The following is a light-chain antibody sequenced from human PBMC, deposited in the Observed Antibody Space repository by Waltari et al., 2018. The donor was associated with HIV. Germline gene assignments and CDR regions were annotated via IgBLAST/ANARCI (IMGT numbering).Light chain of an antibody. CDR2: EVS. V-gene: IGLV2-23*02. Sequence: QSALTQPASVSGSPGQSIPISCTGTSSAVGSYNLVSWYQQHPGKAPKLMIYEVSKRPSGVSNRFSGSKSGNTASLTISGLQAEDEADYYCCSYAGSSTIFGGGTKLTVL. CDR1: SSAVGSYNL. J-gene: IGLJ2*01. CDR3: CSYAGSSTI.